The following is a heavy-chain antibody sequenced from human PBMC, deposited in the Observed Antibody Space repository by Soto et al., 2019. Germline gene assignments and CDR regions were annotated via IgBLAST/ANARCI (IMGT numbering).Heavy chain of an antibody. CDR2: INPSGGST. CDR3: ARARGCSGGSCYSKYYYGMDV. V-gene: IGHV1-46*01. Sequence: ASVKVSCKASGYTFTSYYMHWVRQAPGQGLEWMGIINPSGGSTSYAQKFQGRVTMTRDTSTSTVYMELSSLRSEDTAVYYCARARGCSGGSCYSKYYYGMDVWGQGTTVTVSS. D-gene: IGHD2-15*01. CDR1: GYTFTSYY. J-gene: IGHJ6*02.